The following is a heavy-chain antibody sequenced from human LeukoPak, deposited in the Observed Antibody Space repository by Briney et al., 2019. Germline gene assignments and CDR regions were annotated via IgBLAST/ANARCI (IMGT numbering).Heavy chain of an antibody. CDR1: GGTFSSYA. CDR3: ARIRTSGWFVDY. CDR2: ISAYNSNT. Sequence: ASAKVSCKASGGTFSSYAISWVRQAPGQGLEWMGWISAYNSNTHYAQKLQGRVTMTTDTSTTTAYMDLRSLRSDDTAIYYCARIRTSGWFVDYWGQGTLVTVSS. V-gene: IGHV1-18*01. D-gene: IGHD6-19*01. J-gene: IGHJ4*02.